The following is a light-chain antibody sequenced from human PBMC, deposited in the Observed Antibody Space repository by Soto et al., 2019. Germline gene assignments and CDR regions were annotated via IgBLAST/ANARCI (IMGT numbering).Light chain of an antibody. Sequence: EIVLTQSPGTLTLSPGERATLSCRASQSVIYLAWYQQKPGQAPRLLFYGASNRATGIPGRFSGSRSGTDFTLPISRMEPEDSAVYYCHQYGIVPWTFGQGTKVEIK. V-gene: IGKV3-20*01. CDR2: GAS. CDR3: HQYGIVPWT. CDR1: QSVIY. J-gene: IGKJ1*01.